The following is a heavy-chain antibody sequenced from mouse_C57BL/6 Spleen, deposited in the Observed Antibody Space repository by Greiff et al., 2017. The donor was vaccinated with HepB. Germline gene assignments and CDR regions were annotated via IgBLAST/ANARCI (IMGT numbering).Heavy chain of an antibody. D-gene: IGHD1-1*01. Sequence: VQGVESGAELVKPGASVKISCKASGYAFSSYWMNWVKQRPGKGLEWIGQIYPGDGDTNYNGKFKGKATLTADKSSSTAYMQLSSLTSEDSAVYFCARSGATVVEDYWGQGTTLTVSS. CDR1: GYAFSSYW. V-gene: IGHV1-80*01. CDR3: ARSGATVVEDY. J-gene: IGHJ2*01. CDR2: IYPGDGDT.